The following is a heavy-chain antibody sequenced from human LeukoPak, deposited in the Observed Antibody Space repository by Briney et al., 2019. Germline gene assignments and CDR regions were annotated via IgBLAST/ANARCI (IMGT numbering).Heavy chain of an antibody. CDR3: ARFGSSPLHAFDI. CDR1: GYTFTGYY. J-gene: IGHJ3*02. Sequence: RASVKVSCKASGYTFTGYYMHWVRQAPGQGLEWMGWINPNSGGTNYAQKFQGWVTMTRDTSISTAYMELSRLRSDDTAVYYCARFGSSPLHAFDIWGQGTMVTVSS. CDR2: INPNSGGT. D-gene: IGHD6-13*01. V-gene: IGHV1-2*04.